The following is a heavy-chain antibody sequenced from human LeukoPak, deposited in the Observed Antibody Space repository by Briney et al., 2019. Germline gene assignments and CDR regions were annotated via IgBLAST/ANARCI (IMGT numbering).Heavy chain of an antibody. CDR3: AKDTNYYYYYMDV. V-gene: IGHV3-9*01. Sequence: SGGSLRLSCAASGFTFDDYAMHWVRQAPGKGLEWVSGISWNSGSIGYADSVKGRFTISRDNAKNSLYLQMNSLRAEDTALYYCAKDTNYYYYYMDVWGKGTTVTVSS. CDR2: ISWNSGSI. CDR1: GFTFDDYA. J-gene: IGHJ6*03.